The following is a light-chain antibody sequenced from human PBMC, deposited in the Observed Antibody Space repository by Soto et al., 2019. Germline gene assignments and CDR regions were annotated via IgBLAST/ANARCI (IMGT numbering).Light chain of an antibody. V-gene: IGKV3-11*01. CDR1: QSVSSY. CDR2: DAS. Sequence: IVLTQSPGTLSLSPGEKATLSCRASQSVSSYLAWYQQRPGQAPRLLIFDASHRASGIPPRFSGSGSGTDFTLTISSLEPEDFAVYYCQQYYHWPWTFGQGTKV. CDR3: QQYYHWPWT. J-gene: IGKJ1*01.